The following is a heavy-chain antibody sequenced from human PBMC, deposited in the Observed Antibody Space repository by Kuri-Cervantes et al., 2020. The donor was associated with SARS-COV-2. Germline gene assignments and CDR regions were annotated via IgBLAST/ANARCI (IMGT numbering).Heavy chain of an antibody. D-gene: IGHD5-18*01. CDR2: ISGSGGST. CDR3: AKVRGIQLWVDAFDI. J-gene: IGHJ3*02. Sequence: GGSLRLSCTASGFIFSDYYMTWIRQAPGKGLEWVSAISGSGGSTYYADSVKGRFTISRDNSKNTLYLQMNSLRAEDTAVYYYAKVRGIQLWVDAFDIWGQGTMVTVSS. CDR1: GFIFSDYY. V-gene: IGHV3-23*01.